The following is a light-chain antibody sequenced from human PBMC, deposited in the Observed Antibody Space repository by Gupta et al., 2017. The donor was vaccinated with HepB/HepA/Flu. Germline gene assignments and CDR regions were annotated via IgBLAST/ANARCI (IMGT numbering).Light chain of an antibody. CDR1: QSVSNY. CDR2: DAS. Sequence: EIVLTQSPATLSLSPGEEATLSCKASQSVSNYLAWYQQKPGQAPRLLIYDASNRDTGIPARFSGSGYGTDFTLTISSREQEDFAVYYCQRRTDWPMCSFGQGTKLEIK. V-gene: IGKV3-11*01. CDR3: QRRTDWPMCS. J-gene: IGKJ2*04.